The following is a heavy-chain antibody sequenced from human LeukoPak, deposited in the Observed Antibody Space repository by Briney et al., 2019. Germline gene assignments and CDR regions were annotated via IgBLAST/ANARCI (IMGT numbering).Heavy chain of an antibody. CDR2: ISYDGSNK. V-gene: IGHV3-30*18. D-gene: IGHD6-13*01. CDR3: AKEEWAAAGKD. Sequence: GGSLRLSCAASGFTFSSYGMHWVRQAPGKGLEWVAVISYDGSNKYYADSVKGRFTISRDNSKNTLYLQMNSLRAEDTAVYYCAKEEWAAAGKDWGQGTLVTVSS. CDR1: GFTFSSYG. J-gene: IGHJ4*02.